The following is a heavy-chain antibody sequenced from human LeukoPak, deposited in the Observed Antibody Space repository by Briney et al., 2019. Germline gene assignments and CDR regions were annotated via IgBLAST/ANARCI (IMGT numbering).Heavy chain of an antibody. J-gene: IGHJ4*02. V-gene: IGHV1-18*01. CDR2: INTYNGNV. CDR3: ARDWGSIKVIADY. Sequence: ASVKVSCKASGYTFTSNGISWVRQAPGQGLEWMGWINTYNGNVKDVQKFQGRVTMTADTSTSTAYMELRSLRSDDTALYFCARDWGSIKVIADYWGQGTLVTVSS. D-gene: IGHD7-27*01. CDR1: GYTFTSNG.